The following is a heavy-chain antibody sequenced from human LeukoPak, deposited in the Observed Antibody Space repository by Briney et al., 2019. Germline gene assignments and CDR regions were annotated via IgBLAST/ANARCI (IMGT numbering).Heavy chain of an antibody. J-gene: IGHJ3*02. D-gene: IGHD3-22*01. V-gene: IGHV4-39*07. Sequence: SETQSLTCTVSGGSISSSSYYWGWIRQPPGKGLEWIGSIYYSGSTYYNPSLKSRVTISVDTSKNQFSLKLSSVTAADTAVYYCARDLKVMGTYYYDSRPSMDAFDIWGQGTMVTVSS. CDR2: IYYSGST. CDR3: ARDLKVMGTYYYDSRPSMDAFDI. CDR1: GGSISSSSYY.